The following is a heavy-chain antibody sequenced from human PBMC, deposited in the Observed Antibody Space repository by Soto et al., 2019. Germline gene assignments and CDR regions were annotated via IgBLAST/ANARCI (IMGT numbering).Heavy chain of an antibody. CDR3: ARARQYYDCELDP. CDR2: MFHSWST. CDR1: GASISDSHW. D-gene: IGHD3-16*01. Sequence: PAETLSLTCVVSGASISDSHWWPWVRQPPGKGLEWIGEMFHSWSTNYNPTLKSRVTISLATSENPFSLKLTSVTAADTAIYYCARARQYYDCELDPWGQGTLVTVSS. V-gene: IGHV4-4*02. J-gene: IGHJ5*02.